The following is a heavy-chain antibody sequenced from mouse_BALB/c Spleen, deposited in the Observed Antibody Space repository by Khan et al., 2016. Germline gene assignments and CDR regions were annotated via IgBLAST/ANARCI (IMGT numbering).Heavy chain of an antibody. V-gene: IGHV2-9*02. D-gene: IGHD1-3*01. CDR1: GFSLTSYG. Sequence: QVQLKQSGPGLVAPSQSLSITCTVSGFSLTSYGVHWVRQPPGKGLEWLGVIWAGGSTNYNSALMSRLSISKDNSKSQVFLKMTSLKTDDTAMYYCARLEDIWGQGTTLTVSS. CDR2: IWAGGST. J-gene: IGHJ2*01. CDR3: ARLEDI.